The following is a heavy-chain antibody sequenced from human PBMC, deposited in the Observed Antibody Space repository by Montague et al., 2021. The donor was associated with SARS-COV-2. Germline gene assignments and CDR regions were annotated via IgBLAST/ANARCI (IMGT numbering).Heavy chain of an antibody. CDR3: TLLQEHL. CDR1: GFTVSSNY. CDR2: IYSGGNT. J-gene: IGHJ6*01. Sequence: SLSLSCAASGFTVSSNYMSWVRQAPGKGLEWVSVIYSGGNTYYADSVKGRFTISRDNSKNTLYLQMNSLHQGPIGLPPGTLLQEHLWG. V-gene: IGHV3-66*02.